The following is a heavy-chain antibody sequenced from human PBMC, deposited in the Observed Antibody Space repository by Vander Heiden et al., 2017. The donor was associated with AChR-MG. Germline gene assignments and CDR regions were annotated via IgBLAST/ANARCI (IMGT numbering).Heavy chain of an antibody. J-gene: IGHJ5*02. Sequence: QVQLVRSGAEVKKHGASMKVSCKASGYTFTSYYIHWVRQAPGQGLEWMGIINPNGGRTTYAQKFQGRVTMTRDTSTSTVYMELSSLTSEDTAVYYCARDFLLSRGWHGGGFDPWGQGTLVTVSS. CDR1: GYTFTSYY. V-gene: IGHV1-46*03. CDR3: ARDFLLSRGWHGGGFDP. D-gene: IGHD6-19*01. CDR2: INPNGGRT.